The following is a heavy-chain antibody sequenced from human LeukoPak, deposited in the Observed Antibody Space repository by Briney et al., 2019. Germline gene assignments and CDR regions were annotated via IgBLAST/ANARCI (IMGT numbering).Heavy chain of an antibody. D-gene: IGHD3-3*01. CDR3: ARMDDNYDFWSGYFDSYFDY. CDR1: GYTFTGYY. CDR2: INPNSGGT. Sequence: ASVRVSCKASGYTFTGYYMHWVRQAPGQGLEWMGWINPNSGGTNYAQKFQGRVTMTRDTSISTAYMELSRLRSDDTAVYYCARMDDNYDFWSGYFDSYFDYWGQGTLVTVSS. V-gene: IGHV1-2*02. J-gene: IGHJ4*02.